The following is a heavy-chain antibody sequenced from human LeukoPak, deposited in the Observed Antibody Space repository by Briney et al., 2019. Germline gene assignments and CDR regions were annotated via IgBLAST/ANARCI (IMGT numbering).Heavy chain of an antibody. CDR2: IYHSGST. CDR3: ARDPDYYDPGY. CDR1: GYSISSGYY. D-gene: IGHD3-22*01. V-gene: IGHV4-38-2*02. J-gene: IGHJ4*02. Sequence: PSETLSLTCTVSGYSISSGYYWAWIRQPPGKGLEWIGSIYHSGSTYYNPSLKSRVTISIDTSKSQFSLNLSSVTAADTAVYFCARDPDYYDPGYWGQGTLVTVSS.